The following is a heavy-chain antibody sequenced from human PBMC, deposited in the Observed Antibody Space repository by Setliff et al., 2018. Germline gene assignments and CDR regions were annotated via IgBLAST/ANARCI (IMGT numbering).Heavy chain of an antibody. CDR1: GFTFSIYS. J-gene: IGHJ4*02. CDR2: ISSGSNST. V-gene: IGHV3-48*01. Sequence: GGSLRLSCAASGFTFSIYSMNWVRQAPGKGLEWIAYISSGSNSTYHADSVMGRFTISRDNANSTLYLQMNSLRVEDTALYYCAKSSGSSSSTNLEYLGPGTLVTVSS. CDR3: AKSSGSSSSTNLEY. D-gene: IGHD6-6*01.